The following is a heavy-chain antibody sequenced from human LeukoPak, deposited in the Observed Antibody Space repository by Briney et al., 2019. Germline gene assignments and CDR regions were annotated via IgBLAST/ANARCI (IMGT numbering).Heavy chain of an antibody. CDR1: GYTFTNYG. V-gene: IGHV1-46*01. CDR2: INPSGGST. CDR3: ARYGAGQWENAFDI. D-gene: IGHD1-26*01. Sequence: ASVKVSCKASGYTFTNYGISWVRQAPGQGLEWMGIINPSGGSTSYAQKFQGRVTMTRDTSTSTVYMELSSLRSEGTAVYYCARYGAGQWENAFDIWGQGTMVTVSS. J-gene: IGHJ3*02.